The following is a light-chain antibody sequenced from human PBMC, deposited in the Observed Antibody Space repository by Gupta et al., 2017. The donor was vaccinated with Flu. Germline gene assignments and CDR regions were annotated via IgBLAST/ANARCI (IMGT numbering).Light chain of an antibody. CDR3: QQYQTYPWT. CDR1: QSFSND. J-gene: IGKJ1*01. CDR2: EAS. V-gene: IGKV1-5*03. Sequence: GDRVTIPCRASQSFSNDLAWYQQKPGKAPRLLIYEASSLESGIPSRFSGSASGTDFTLTISSLRPDDFATFYCQQYQTYPWTFGQGTRVEIK.